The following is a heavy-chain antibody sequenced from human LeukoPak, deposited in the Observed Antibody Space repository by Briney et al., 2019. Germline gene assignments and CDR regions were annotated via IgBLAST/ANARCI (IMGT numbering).Heavy chain of an antibody. CDR3: AKGDYRSSTSCYVLNWFDP. CDR1: GFTFSSYA. CDR2: ISGSGGST. V-gene: IGHV3-23*01. Sequence: QPGGSLRLSCAASGFTFSSYAMSWVRQAPGKGLEWVSAISGSGGSTYYADSVKGRFTISRDNSKNTLYLQMNSLRAEDTAVYYCAKGDYRSSTSCYVLNWFDPWGQGTLVTVSS. D-gene: IGHD2-2*01. J-gene: IGHJ5*02.